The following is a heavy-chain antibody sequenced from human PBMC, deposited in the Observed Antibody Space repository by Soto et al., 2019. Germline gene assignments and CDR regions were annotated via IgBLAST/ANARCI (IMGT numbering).Heavy chain of an antibody. CDR1: GFTFSSYS. V-gene: IGHV3-21*01. CDR3: ARDLTRDSSGYYFY. CDR2: ISSSSSYI. Sequence: GGSLRLSCAASGFTFSSYSMNWVRQAPGKGLEWVSSISSSSSYIYYADSVKGRFTISRDNAKNSLYLQMNSLRAEDTAVYYCARDLTRDSSGYYFYWGQGTLVTVSS. J-gene: IGHJ4*02. D-gene: IGHD3-22*01.